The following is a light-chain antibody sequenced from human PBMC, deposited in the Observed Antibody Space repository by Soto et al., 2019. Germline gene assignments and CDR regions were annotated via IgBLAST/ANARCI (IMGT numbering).Light chain of an antibody. V-gene: IGKV1-39*01. CDR1: QNIRSY. CDR3: QQTYSTPNT. J-gene: IGKJ2*01. Sequence: DIQMTQSPSSLSASVGDRVTITCRASQNIRSYLNWFQQKPGNAPKLLIYGASNLQSGVPSRFSGGVSGTYFTLTISSLQPEDFATYYCQQTYSTPNTFGQGSRLDI. CDR2: GAS.